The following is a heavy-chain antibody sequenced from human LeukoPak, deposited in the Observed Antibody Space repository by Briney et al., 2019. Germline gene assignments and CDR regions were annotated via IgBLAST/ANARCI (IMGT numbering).Heavy chain of an antibody. D-gene: IGHD3/OR15-3a*01. V-gene: IGHV3-30*03. Sequence: GGSLRLSCAASGFTFSSYGMHWVRQAPGKGLEWVAVISYDGSNKYYADSVKGRFTISRDNSKNTLYLQMNSLRAEDTAVYYCARDDRDWTDAFDIWGQGTMVTVSS. J-gene: IGHJ3*02. CDR2: ISYDGSNK. CDR3: ARDDRDWTDAFDI. CDR1: GFTFSSYG.